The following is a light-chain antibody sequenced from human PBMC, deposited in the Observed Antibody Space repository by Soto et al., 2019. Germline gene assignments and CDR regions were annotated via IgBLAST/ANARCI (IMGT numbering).Light chain of an antibody. CDR1: TSDVGGYNY. CDR3: SSYSSSSSLYV. CDR2: KVS. Sequence: QSVLTQPASVSSSPGHSITISCTGTTSDVGGYNYVSLYQQHPGKPPKVMIYKVSDRPSGISNRFSGSKSANTPSLTISGLQAEDEADYYCSSYSSSSSLYVFGTGTKVTVL. J-gene: IGLJ1*01. V-gene: IGLV2-14*01.